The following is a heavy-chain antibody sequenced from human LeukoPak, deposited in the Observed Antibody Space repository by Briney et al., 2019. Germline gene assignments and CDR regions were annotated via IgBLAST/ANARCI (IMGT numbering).Heavy chain of an antibody. CDR1: GFTFSSYG. CDR3: AKDQFWFGESNAFDY. J-gene: IGHJ4*02. V-gene: IGHV3-30*02. D-gene: IGHD3-10*01. Sequence: TGGSLRLSCAASGFTFSSYGMHWVRQAPGKGLEWVAFIRYDGSNKYYADSVKGRFTISRDNSKNTLYLQMNSLRAEDTAVYYCAKDQFWFGESNAFDYWGQGTLVTVSS. CDR2: IRYDGSNK.